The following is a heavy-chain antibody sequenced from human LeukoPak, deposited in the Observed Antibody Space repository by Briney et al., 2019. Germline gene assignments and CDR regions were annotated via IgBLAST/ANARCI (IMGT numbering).Heavy chain of an antibody. CDR2: ISGSGGDT. J-gene: IGHJ4*02. CDR3: AKDRPRGSDY. CDR1: GFSISNFA. V-gene: IGHV3-23*01. Sequence: PGGSLRLSCAASGFSISNFAMSWVRQAPGKGLQWVSAISGSGGDTYYADSVKGRFTMSRDNSKNTLYLQMNSLRAEDTAVYYWAKDRPRGSDYWGQGTLVTVSS. D-gene: IGHD3-10*01.